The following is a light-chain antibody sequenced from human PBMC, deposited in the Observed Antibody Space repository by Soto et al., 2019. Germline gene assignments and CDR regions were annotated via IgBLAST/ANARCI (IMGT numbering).Light chain of an antibody. Sequence: EFVLTQSPGTLSLSPGERATLSCRASQTVRNNYLAWYQQKPGQAPRLLIYDASSRATGIPDRFSGGGSGTDFTLTIRSLQPEDFATYYCQHSYGTPYTFGQGTKVEIK. CDR2: DAS. CDR1: QTVRNNY. CDR3: QHSYGTPYT. J-gene: IGKJ2*01. V-gene: IGKV3-20*01.